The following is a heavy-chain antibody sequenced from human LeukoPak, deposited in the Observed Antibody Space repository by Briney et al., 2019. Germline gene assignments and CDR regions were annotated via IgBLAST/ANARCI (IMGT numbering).Heavy chain of an antibody. CDR2: IYYSGST. J-gene: IGHJ6*02. CDR3: AGSYSSSLYYYYGMDV. Sequence: SETLPLTCTVSGGSISSYYWSWIRQPPGKGLEWIGYIYYSGSTNYNPSLKSRVTISVDTSKNQFSLKLSSVTAADTAVYYCAGSYSSSLYYYYGMDVWGQGTTVTVSS. V-gene: IGHV4-59*01. D-gene: IGHD6-13*01. CDR1: GGSISSYY.